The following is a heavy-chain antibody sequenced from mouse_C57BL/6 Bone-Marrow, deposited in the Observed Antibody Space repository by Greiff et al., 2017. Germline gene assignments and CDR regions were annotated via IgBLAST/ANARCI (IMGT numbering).Heavy chain of an antibody. CDR1: GYTFTGYW. CDR3: ARSSYYYGSSGYAMDY. J-gene: IGHJ4*01. CDR2: ILPGSGST. Sequence: QVQLQQSGAELMKPGASVKLSCKATGYTFTGYWIEWVKQRPGHGLEWIGEILPGSGSTNYNEKFKGKATFAADTSSNTAYMQLSSLTTEDSAIYYCARSSYYYGSSGYAMDYWGQGTSVTVSS. V-gene: IGHV1-9*01. D-gene: IGHD1-1*01.